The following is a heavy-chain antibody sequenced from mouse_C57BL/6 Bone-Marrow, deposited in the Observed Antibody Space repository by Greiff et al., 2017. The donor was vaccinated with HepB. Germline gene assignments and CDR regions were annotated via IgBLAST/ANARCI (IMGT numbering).Heavy chain of an antibody. D-gene: IGHD1-1*01. CDR1: GYTFTSYW. Sequence: QVQLQQPGAELVKPGASVKMSCKASGYTFTSYWITWVKQRPGQGLEWIGDIYPGSGSTNYNEKFKSKATLTVDTTSSPAYMQLSSLTSEDSAVYYCASPGSYVYYAMDYWGQGTSVTVSS. J-gene: IGHJ4*01. CDR2: IYPGSGST. V-gene: IGHV1-55*01. CDR3: ASPGSYVYYAMDY.